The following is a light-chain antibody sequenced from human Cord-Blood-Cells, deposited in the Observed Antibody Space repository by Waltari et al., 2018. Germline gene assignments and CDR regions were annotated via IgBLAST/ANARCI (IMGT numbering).Light chain of an antibody. J-gene: IGKJ4*01. CDR1: QRVSSN. V-gene: IGKV3-15*01. CDR3: QEYNNWLA. CDR2: GAS. Sequence: EIVMTQSPAPLSVSPGERASLSCRASQRVSSNLAWYQQKPGQAPRRLIYGASTRATGSPARWSGSGSGREFTLTISSLQSEDFAVYCCQEYNNWLAVGGGTKVEIK.